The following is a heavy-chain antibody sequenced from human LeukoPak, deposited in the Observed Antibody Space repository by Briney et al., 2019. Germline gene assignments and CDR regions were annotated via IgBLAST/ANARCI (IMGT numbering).Heavy chain of an antibody. J-gene: IGHJ2*01. CDR3: ARFTEDTSWYFDL. V-gene: IGHV4-39*07. Sequence: PSETLSLTCTVSGGSISSSSYYWGWIRQPPGKGLEWIGSIYYSGSTYYNPSLKSRVTISVDTSKNQFSLKLSSVTAADTAVYYCARFTEDTSWYFDLWGRGTLVTVSS. D-gene: IGHD2-15*01. CDR1: GGSISSSSYY. CDR2: IYYSGST.